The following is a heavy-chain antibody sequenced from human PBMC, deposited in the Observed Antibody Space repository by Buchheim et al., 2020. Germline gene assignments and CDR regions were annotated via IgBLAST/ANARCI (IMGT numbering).Heavy chain of an antibody. V-gene: IGHV3-15*01. CDR2: IKSKTDGGTT. Sequence: EVQLVESGGGLVKPGGCLRLSCAASGFTFSNAWMSWVRQAPGKGLEWVGRIKSKTDGGTTDYAAPVKGRFTISRDDSKNTLYLQMNSLKTEDTAVYYCTTDGPAYDYVWGSYRYTSPFDYWGQGTL. D-gene: IGHD3-16*02. J-gene: IGHJ4*02. CDR3: TTDGPAYDYVWGSYRYTSPFDY. CDR1: GFTFSNAW.